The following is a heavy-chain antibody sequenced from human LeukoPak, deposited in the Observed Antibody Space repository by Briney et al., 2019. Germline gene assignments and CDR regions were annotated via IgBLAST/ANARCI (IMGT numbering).Heavy chain of an antibody. CDR1: GFTSSNAW. CDR2: IKSKTDGGTT. Sequence: GGSLRLSCAASGFTSSNAWMNWVRQAPGKGLEWVGRIKSKTDGGTTDYAAPVKGRFTISRDDSKNTLYLQMNSLKTEDTAVYYCTTGNLITMVPGDYFYYYMDVWGKGTTVTVSS. V-gene: IGHV3-15*01. J-gene: IGHJ6*03. D-gene: IGHD3-10*01. CDR3: TTGNLITMVPGDYFYYYMDV.